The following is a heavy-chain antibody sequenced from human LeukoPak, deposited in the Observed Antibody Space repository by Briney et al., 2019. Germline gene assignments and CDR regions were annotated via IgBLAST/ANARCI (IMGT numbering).Heavy chain of an antibody. V-gene: IGHV4-59*01. D-gene: IGHD3-22*01. CDR1: GGSISSYY. Sequence: SETLSLTCTVSGGSISSYYWSWIRQPPGKGLEWFGYIYYSGSTNYNPSLKSRVTISVDTSKNQFSLKLSSVTAADTAVYYCARSRMYYYDSSGYDAFDIWGQGTMVTVSS. J-gene: IGHJ3*02. CDR3: ARSRMYYYDSSGYDAFDI. CDR2: IYYSGST.